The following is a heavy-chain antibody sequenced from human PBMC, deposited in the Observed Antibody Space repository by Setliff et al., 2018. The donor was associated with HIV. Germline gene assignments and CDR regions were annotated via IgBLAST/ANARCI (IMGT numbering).Heavy chain of an antibody. J-gene: IGHJ3*02. Sequence: SVKVSCKASGGDFRNYAISWVRQAPGQGLEWVGGILPLLNSPNFAQRFEGRVTLTADETTRTVYMDFTSLRPDDTAVYYCAKVRVDIGRAFDIWGQGTMVTVSS. D-gene: IGHD5-12*01. V-gene: IGHV1-69*13. CDR1: GGDFRNYA. CDR2: ILPLLNSP. CDR3: AKVRVDIGRAFDI.